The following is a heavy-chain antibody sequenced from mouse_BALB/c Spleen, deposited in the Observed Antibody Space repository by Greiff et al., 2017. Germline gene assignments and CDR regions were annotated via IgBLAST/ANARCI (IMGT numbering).Heavy chain of an antibody. D-gene: IGHD1-1*01. Sequence: EVQVVESGGGLVKPGGSLKLSCAASGFTFSDYYMYWVRQTPEKRLEWVATISDGGSYTYYPDSVKGRFTISRDNAKNNLYLQMSSLKSEDTAMYYCARETTTFYAMDYWGQGTSVTVSS. CDR3: ARETTTFYAMDY. J-gene: IGHJ4*01. CDR2: ISDGGSYT. CDR1: GFTFSDYY. V-gene: IGHV5-4*02.